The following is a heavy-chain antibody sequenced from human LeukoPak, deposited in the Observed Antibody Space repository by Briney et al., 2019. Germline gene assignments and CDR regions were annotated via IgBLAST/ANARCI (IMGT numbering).Heavy chain of an antibody. D-gene: IGHD6-6*01. Sequence: GESLKISCKGSGYSITSYWIGWVRQMPGKGLEWMGIIYPGDSDTRYSPSFQGQVTISADKSISTAYLQWSSLKASDTAMYYCARVLEYSSPEFDYWGQGTLVTVSS. CDR1: GYSITSYW. CDR2: IYPGDSDT. J-gene: IGHJ4*02. V-gene: IGHV5-51*01. CDR3: ARVLEYSSPEFDY.